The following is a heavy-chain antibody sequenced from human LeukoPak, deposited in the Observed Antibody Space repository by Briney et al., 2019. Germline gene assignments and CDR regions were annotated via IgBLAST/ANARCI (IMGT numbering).Heavy chain of an antibody. CDR1: GFTFSSYT. V-gene: IGHV3-48*04. D-gene: IGHD3-3*01. Sequence: GGSLRLSCAASGFTFSSYTMNWVRQAPGKGLEWVSYISSSGSTIYYADSVKGRFTISRDNAKNSLYLQMNSLRAEDTAVYYCARGSYYDFWSGYSYYMDVWGKGTTVTVSS. CDR2: ISSSGSTI. J-gene: IGHJ6*03. CDR3: ARGSYYDFWSGYSYYMDV.